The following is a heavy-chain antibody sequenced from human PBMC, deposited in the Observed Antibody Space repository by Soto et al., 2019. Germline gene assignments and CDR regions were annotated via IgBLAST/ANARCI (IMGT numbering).Heavy chain of an antibody. CDR1: GGSITSGAYY. J-gene: IGHJ5*02. CDR3: ARYSFDSRGYSNWFDP. Sequence: SETLSLTCAVSGGSITSGAYYWTWIRQHPXKGLEWIAYIHYSGRTYYNPSLKSRVTISVDTSNNQFSLKLSSVTAADTAVYYCARYSFDSRGYSNWFDPWGQGTLVTVSS. CDR2: IHYSGRT. V-gene: IGHV4-31*11. D-gene: IGHD3-22*01.